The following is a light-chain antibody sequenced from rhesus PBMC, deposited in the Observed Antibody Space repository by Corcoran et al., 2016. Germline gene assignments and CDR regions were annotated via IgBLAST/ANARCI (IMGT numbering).Light chain of an antibody. CDR3: QHSYDTPYS. CDR1: ENVNNY. CDR2: KAS. V-gene: IGKV1-74*01. J-gene: IGKJ2*01. Sequence: DIQMTQSPSSLSASVGDRVTITCRASENVNNYLHWYQQKPGKAPKLLIYKASTLQSGVPSRFIGSGSVTDFTLTIRSLQPEDFATYCSQHSYDTPYSFGQGTKVEIK.